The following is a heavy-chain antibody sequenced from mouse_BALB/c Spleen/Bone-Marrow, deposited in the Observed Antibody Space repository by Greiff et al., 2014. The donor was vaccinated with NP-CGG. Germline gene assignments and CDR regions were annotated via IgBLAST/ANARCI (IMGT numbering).Heavy chain of an antibody. CDR2: IDTSDSYT. J-gene: IGHJ4*01. Sequence: VQLQQSGTELVMPGASVKMSCKASGYAFTDRWIHWVKQRPGQGLEWIGAIDTSDSYTNYNQKFKGKATLTVDESSSTAYIHLSSLTSEDSAVYYCARGGDDFSLDYWGQKNLSHRLL. V-gene: IGHV1-69*01. CDR3: ARGGDDFSLDY. D-gene: IGHD2-4*01. CDR1: GYAFTDRW.